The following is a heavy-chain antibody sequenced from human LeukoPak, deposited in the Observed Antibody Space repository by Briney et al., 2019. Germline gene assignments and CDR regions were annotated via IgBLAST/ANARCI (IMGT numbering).Heavy chain of an antibody. D-gene: IGHD1-26*01. J-gene: IGHJ3*01. CDR2: VYYRGTT. Sequence: SETLSLTCNVSGGFISGYYWNWIRQPPGKGLEWIGYVYYRGTTNYNPSLKSRVTISVDTSKSHFSLKLSSVTAADTAVYFCARDLGSGTYYYAFDLWGQGTMVTVSS. CDR3: ARDLGSGTYYYAFDL. CDR1: GGFISGYY. V-gene: IGHV4-59*01.